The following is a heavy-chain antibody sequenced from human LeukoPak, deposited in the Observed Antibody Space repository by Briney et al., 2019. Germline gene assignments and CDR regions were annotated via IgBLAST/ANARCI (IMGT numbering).Heavy chain of an antibody. CDR1: GYTFTSYY. CDR3: ARNSGSIYPFDY. Sequence: ASVKVSCKESGYTFTSYYMHWVRQAPGQGLEWMGIINPSGGSTSYAQKFQGRVTMTRDTSTSTVYMELSSLRSEDTAVYYCARNSGSIYPFDYWGQGTLVTVSS. V-gene: IGHV1-46*01. CDR2: INPSGGST. J-gene: IGHJ4*02. D-gene: IGHD3-22*01.